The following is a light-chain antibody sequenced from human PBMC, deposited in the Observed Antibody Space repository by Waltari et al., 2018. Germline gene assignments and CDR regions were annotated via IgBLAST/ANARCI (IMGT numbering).Light chain of an antibody. CDR1: QSVGSN. V-gene: IGKV3-15*01. CDR2: GAS. J-gene: IGKJ1*01. Sequence: EIVMTQSPATLSMSPGERATLPCRASQSVGSNLAWYQEKPGQSPRLLIYGASTRATGIPARLSGSGSGTEFTLTISSLQSEDFVVYYCQQYNNWPQRTFGPGTKVEI. CDR3: QQYNNWPQRT.